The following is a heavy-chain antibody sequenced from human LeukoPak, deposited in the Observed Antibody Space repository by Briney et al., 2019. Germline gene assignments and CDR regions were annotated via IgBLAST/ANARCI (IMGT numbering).Heavy chain of an antibody. CDR1: GFSLSTSGVG. CDR3: GHGKDPVTPFDC. Sequence: ESGPTLVKPTQTLTLTCTFSGFSLSTSGVGVSWIRQPPGKALERLALIFWDDDKRYSPSLKSRLTITKDTSKNQVVLTMTNMDPVDTATYYCGHGKDPVTPFDCWGQGSLVGVCS. CDR2: IFWDDDK. J-gene: IGHJ4*02. V-gene: IGHV2-5*02. D-gene: IGHD3-16*01.